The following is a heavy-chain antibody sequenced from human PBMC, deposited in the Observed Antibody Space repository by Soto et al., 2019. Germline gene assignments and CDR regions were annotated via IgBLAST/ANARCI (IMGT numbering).Heavy chain of an antibody. D-gene: IGHD6-19*01. J-gene: IGHJ4*02. CDR1: GYTFTDYY. V-gene: IGHV1-2*02. Sequence: ASVKVSCKPSGYTFTDYYIHWVRQAPGQGLEWMGWINPNSGNTNYAQRFQGRVTMTRDTSISTAYMYLSSLRFDDTAVYYCARVMSSGWYGDYWGQGTLVTVSS. CDR3: ARVMSSGWYGDY. CDR2: INPNSGNT.